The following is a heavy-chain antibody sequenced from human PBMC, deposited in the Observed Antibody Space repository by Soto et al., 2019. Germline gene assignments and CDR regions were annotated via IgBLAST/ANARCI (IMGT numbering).Heavy chain of an antibody. CDR1: GYTFNKYG. V-gene: IGHV1-18*01. CDR2: ISAYNDYT. Sequence: QAQLVQSGGEVKRPGASVKVSCKASGYTFNKYGFNWVRQAPGQGLEWMGRISAYNDYTNFAQKFQGRVTLTTDASKNKAYMELKILRSDDTAKYYRARGRGVVVPAGTPDAFDVWGQGTMVTVSS. CDR3: ARGRGVVVPAGTPDAFDV. D-gene: IGHD6-13*01. J-gene: IGHJ3*01.